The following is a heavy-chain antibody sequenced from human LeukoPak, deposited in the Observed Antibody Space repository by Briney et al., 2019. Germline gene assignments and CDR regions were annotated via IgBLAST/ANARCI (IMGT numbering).Heavy chain of an antibody. CDR1: GFTFSSYW. CDR2: IKHDGSEK. V-gene: IGHV3-7*03. J-gene: IGHJ4*02. CDR3: ATVDTAMVFDY. D-gene: IGHD5-18*01. Sequence: GGSLRLSCAASGFTFSSYWMSWVRQAPGKGLEWVANIKHDGSEKYYVDSVKGRFTISRDNAKNSLYLQMNSLRAEDTAVYYCATVDTAMVFDYWGQGTLVTVSS.